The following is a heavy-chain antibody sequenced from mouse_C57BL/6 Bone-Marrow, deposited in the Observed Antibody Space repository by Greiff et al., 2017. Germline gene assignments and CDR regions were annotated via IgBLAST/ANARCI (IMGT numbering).Heavy chain of an antibody. J-gene: IGHJ1*03. D-gene: IGHD1-1*01. Sequence: EVQLQQSGPELVKPGASVKISCKASGYTFTDYYMNWVKQSHGKSLEWIGDINPNNGGTSYNQKFKGKATLTVDKSSSTAYMELRSLTSEDSAVYYCARRSYDWYVDVWGTGTTVTVSS. CDR1: GYTFTDYY. CDR2: INPNNGGT. CDR3: ARRSYDWYVDV. V-gene: IGHV1-26*01.